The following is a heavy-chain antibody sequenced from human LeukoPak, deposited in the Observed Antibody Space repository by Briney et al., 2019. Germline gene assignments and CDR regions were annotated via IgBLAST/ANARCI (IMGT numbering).Heavy chain of an antibody. J-gene: IGHJ4*02. Sequence: GGSLRLSCAASGFIFSSYWMHWVRHAPGKGLAWVSRINTDGSSTSYADSVKGRFTISRDNAKNSLYLQMNSLRAEDMAVYYCAAGSSGTYYYFDYWGQGTLVTVSS. CDR2: INTDGSST. CDR3: AAGSSGTYYYFDY. D-gene: IGHD6-19*01. V-gene: IGHV3-74*01. CDR1: GFIFSSYW.